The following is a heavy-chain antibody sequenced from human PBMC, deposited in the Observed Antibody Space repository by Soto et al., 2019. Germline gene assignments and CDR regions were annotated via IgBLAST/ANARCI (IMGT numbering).Heavy chain of an antibody. V-gene: IGHV1-46*01. CDR2: INPSGGST. J-gene: IGHJ4*02. D-gene: IGHD3-9*01. CDR1: GYIFTGYY. CDR3: ARDGGHLRYFDWLPRGPFDY. Sequence: GSVKVSCKASGYIFTGYYMHSVRQAPGQGLQWMGIINPSGGSTSYAQKFQGRVTMTRDTSTSTVYMELSSLRSEDTAVYYCARDGGHLRYFDWLPRGPFDYWGQGTLVTVSS.